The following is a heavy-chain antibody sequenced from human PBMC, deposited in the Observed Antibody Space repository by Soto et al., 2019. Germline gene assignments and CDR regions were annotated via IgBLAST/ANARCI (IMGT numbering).Heavy chain of an antibody. J-gene: IGHJ4*02. Sequence: QVQLQESGPGLVKPSETLSLTCTVSGGSISSYYWSWIRQPPGKGLEWIGYIYYSGSTNYNPSLTSRVTISVDTSKNQFSLKLSSVTAADTAVYYCARDNGREHYYDSSGYWYYFDYWGQGTLVTVSS. CDR2: IYYSGST. CDR1: GGSISSYY. V-gene: IGHV4-59*01. CDR3: ARDNGREHYYDSSGYWYYFDY. D-gene: IGHD3-22*01.